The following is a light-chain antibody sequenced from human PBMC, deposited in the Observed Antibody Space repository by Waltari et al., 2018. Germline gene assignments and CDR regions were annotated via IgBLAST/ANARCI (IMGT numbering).Light chain of an antibody. Sequence: SSELTQPASVSVSLGQTAVITCSGDILAKKYGRWFQQKPGQDPVLFIYKDIERPSGIPDRFSGSSSGTTLTLTISGAQVEDEAAYYCYSAADNHRVLFGGGTKLTVL. CDR1: ILAKKY. J-gene: IGLJ2*01. V-gene: IGLV3-27*01. CDR2: KDI. CDR3: YSAADNHRVL.